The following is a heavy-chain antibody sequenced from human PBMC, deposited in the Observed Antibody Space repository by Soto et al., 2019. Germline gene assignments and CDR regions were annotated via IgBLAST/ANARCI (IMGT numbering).Heavy chain of an antibody. J-gene: IGHJ6*02. CDR2: INHSGST. Sequence: SESLSLNCAVYGGSFSGYYWSWIRQPPGKGLEWIGEINHSGSTNYNPSLKSRVTISVDTSKNQFSLKLSSVTAADTAVYYCAIEPKYSSGWSSPYYYYYGMDVWGQGTTVTVSS. V-gene: IGHV4-34*01. CDR1: GGSFSGYY. D-gene: IGHD6-19*01. CDR3: AIEPKYSSGWSSPYYYYYGMDV.